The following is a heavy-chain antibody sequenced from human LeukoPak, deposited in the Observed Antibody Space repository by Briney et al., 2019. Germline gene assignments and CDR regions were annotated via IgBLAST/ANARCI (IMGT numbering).Heavy chain of an antibody. CDR1: GYTFTSYG. CDR3: ARGSSYYDILTGYGDY. D-gene: IGHD3-9*01. J-gene: IGHJ4*02. CDR2: ISAYNGNT. V-gene: IGHV1-18*01. Sequence: ASVKVSCKASGYTFTSYGISWVRQAPGQGLEWMGWISAYNGNTNYAQKLQGRVTMTTDTSTSTAYMELSSLRSEDTAVYYCARGSSYYDILTGYGDYWGQGTLVTVSS.